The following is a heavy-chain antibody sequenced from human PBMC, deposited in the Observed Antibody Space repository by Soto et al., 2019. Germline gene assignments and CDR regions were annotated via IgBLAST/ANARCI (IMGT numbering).Heavy chain of an antibody. V-gene: IGHV3-66*01. CDR1: GFTVSSNY. J-gene: IGHJ5*02. CDR2: IYSGGTT. Sequence: GGSLRLSFAASGFTVSSNYMSWVRQAPGKGLEWVSVIYSGGTTYYADSVKGRFAISRDNSKNTLYLQMNSLRAEDTAVYYCARNGDSSDYRGWFDPWGQGT. D-gene: IGHD3-22*01. CDR3: ARNGDSSDYRGWFDP.